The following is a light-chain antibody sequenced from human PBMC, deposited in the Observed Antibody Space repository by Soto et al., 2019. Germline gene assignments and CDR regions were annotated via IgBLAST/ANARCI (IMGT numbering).Light chain of an antibody. Sequence: EIAMTQSPASLSVSPGERATLSCRASQNVSSNLAWYQQKPGQAPRLLIYGASTRATGIPARFSGSGSGTEFTLTISSLQSEDFAVYYCQQYNNWPPWTFGQGTKVDIK. CDR3: QQYNNWPPWT. J-gene: IGKJ1*01. CDR2: GAS. V-gene: IGKV3-15*01. CDR1: QNVSSN.